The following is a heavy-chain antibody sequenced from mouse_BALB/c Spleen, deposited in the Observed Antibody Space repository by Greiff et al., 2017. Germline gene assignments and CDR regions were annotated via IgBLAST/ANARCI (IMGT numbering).Heavy chain of an antibody. D-gene: IGHD2-14*01. CDR1: GYTFTSYY. CDR2: IYPGDGST. Sequence: QVQLQQSGPELVKPGASVKMSCKASGYTFTSYYIHWVKQRPGQGLEWIGWIYPGDGSTKYNEKFKGKTTLTADKSSSTAYMLLSSLTSEDSAIYFCARDRYDVPAWFAYWGQGTLVTVSA. V-gene: IGHV1S56*01. CDR3: ARDRYDVPAWFAY. J-gene: IGHJ3*01.